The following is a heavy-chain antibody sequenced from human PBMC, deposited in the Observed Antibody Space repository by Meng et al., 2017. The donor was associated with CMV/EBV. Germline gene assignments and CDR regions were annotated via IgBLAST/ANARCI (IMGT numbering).Heavy chain of an antibody. CDR3: ARVPDFWSGLDDGMDV. CDR2: ISAYNGIT. CDR1: GYTFTSYG. Sequence: ASVKVSCKASGYTFTSYGISWVRQAPGQGLEWMGWISAYNGITNYAQKLQGRVTMTTDTSTSTAYMELRSLRSDDTAVYYCARVPDFWSGLDDGMDVWGQGTTVTVSS. V-gene: IGHV1-18*01. J-gene: IGHJ6*02. D-gene: IGHD3-3*01.